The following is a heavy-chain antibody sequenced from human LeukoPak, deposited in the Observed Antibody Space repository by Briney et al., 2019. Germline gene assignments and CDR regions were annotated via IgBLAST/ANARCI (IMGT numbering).Heavy chain of an antibody. CDR3: ARTGYHYASGLDP. V-gene: IGHV1-2*02. Sequence: ASVKVSCKASEYTFSVYHIHWVRQAPGQGLEWMAWINPDSGDTNYAQKFQGRVTMTRDTSISTAYMEVSSLRSDDTAVYYCARTGYHYASGLDPWGQGTLVTVSS. J-gene: IGHJ5*02. CDR1: EYTFSVYH. D-gene: IGHD3-10*01. CDR2: INPDSGDT.